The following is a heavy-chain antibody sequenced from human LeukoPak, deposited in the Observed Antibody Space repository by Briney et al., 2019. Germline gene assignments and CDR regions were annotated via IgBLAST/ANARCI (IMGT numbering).Heavy chain of an antibody. J-gene: IGHJ4*02. CDR2: ISGGGGST. CDR1: GFSFSTYA. V-gene: IGHV3-23*01. D-gene: IGHD3-22*01. CDR3: ARGIYYDSSGYYYY. Sequence: GSLSLSCAASGFSFSTYAMSWVRQAPGKGLEWVSAISGGGGSTYYADSVKGRFTISRDNSKNTLYLQMNSLRAADTAVYYCARGIYYDSSGYYYYWGQGTLVTVSS.